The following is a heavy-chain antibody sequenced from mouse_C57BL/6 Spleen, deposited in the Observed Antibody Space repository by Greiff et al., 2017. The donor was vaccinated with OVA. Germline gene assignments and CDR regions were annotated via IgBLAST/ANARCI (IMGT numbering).Heavy chain of an antibody. CDR2: IYPGDGDT. CDR3: ARGGSSNFDY. Sequence: VQLQQSGAELVKPGASVKLSCTASGFNIQDYYMHWVKQRTEQGLEWIGQIYPGDGDTNYNGKFKGKATLTADKSSSTAYMQLSSLTSEDSAVYFCARGGSSNFDYWGQGTTLTVSS. J-gene: IGHJ2*01. V-gene: IGHV1-80*01. D-gene: IGHD1-1*01. CDR1: GFNIQDYY.